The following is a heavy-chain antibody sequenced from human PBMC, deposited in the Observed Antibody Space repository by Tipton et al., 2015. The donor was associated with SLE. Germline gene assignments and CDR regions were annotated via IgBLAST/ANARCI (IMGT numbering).Heavy chain of an antibody. V-gene: IGHV4-39*01. J-gene: IGHJ4*02. CDR1: GGSISSSSYY. D-gene: IGHD3-22*01. CDR3: ATIPYYYDSSGPLNDY. Sequence: TLSLTCTVSGGSISSSSYYWGWIRQPPGKGLEWIGSIYYSGSTYYNPSLKSRVTISVDTSKNQFSLKLSSVTAADTAVYYCATIPYYYDSSGPLNDYWGQGTLVTVSS. CDR2: IYYSGST.